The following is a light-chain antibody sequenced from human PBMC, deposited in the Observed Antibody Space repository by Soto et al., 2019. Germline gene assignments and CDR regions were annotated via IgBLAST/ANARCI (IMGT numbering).Light chain of an antibody. CDR3: QQGHSFPLT. CDR1: QGISSW. J-gene: IGKJ4*01. CDR2: AAS. V-gene: IGKV1-12*01. Sequence: DIQMTQSPSSVSASVGDRVTITCRASQGISSWLAWYQQKPGTAPNLLISAASSLQSGVQSRFSGSGSGTDVTLLISDLQPEHFAPYYCQQGHSFPLTCAGGTKVEL.